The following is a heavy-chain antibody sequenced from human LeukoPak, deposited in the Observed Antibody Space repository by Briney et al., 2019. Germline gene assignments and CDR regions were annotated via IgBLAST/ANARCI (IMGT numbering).Heavy chain of an antibody. CDR1: GGTFSSYA. J-gene: IGHJ2*01. CDR3: ARDIGIFGMVIIWYFDL. CDR2: IIPIFGTA. D-gene: IGHD3-3*01. Sequence: SVKVSCKASGGTFSSYAISWVRQAPGQGLEWMGRIIPIFGTANYAQKFQGRVTITTDESTSTAYMELSSLRSEDTAVYYCARDIGIFGMVIIWYFDLWGRGTLVTVSS. V-gene: IGHV1-69*05.